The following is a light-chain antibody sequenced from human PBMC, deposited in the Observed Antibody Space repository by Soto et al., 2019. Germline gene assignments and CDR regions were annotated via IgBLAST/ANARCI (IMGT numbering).Light chain of an antibody. CDR1: QTIDTY. Sequence: DIQLTQSPSSLSASVGDRVTITCRASQTIDTYLNWYQHKPGTAPKVLIYAATYLRNGVPSRFSGTGSGADFTLTISSLQPEDFATYYCQQNFNFPRTFGQGTKVDIK. CDR3: QQNFNFPRT. J-gene: IGKJ1*01. V-gene: IGKV1-39*01. CDR2: AAT.